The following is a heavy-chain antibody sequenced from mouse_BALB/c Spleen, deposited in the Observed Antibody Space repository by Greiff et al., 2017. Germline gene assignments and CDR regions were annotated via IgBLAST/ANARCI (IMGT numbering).Heavy chain of an antibody. CDR2: IWGDGST. D-gene: IGHD1-2*01. J-gene: IGHJ4*01. V-gene: IGHV2-6-7*01. CDR3: AGTTATRNAMDY. CDR1: GFSLTGYG. Sequence: VQLQESGPGLVAPSQSLSITCTVSGFSLTGYGVNWVRQPPGKGLEWLGMIWGDGSTDYNSALKSRLSISKVNSNCQVFLKMNSLLTDDTARYYYAGTTATRNAMDYWGQGTSVTVSS.